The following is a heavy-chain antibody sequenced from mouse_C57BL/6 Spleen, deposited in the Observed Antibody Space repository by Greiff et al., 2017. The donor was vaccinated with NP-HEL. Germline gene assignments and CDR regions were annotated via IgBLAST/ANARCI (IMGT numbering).Heavy chain of an antibody. CDR1: GYAFSSSW. CDR2: IYPGDGDT. V-gene: IGHV1-82*01. CDR3: ARFITTGYAMDY. Sequence: VQLQQSGPELVKPGASVKISCKASGYAFSSSWMNWVKQRPGKGLEWIGRIYPGDGDTNYNGKFKGKATLTADKSSSTAYMQLSSLTSEDSAVYFCARFITTGYAMDYWGQGTSVTVSS. D-gene: IGHD1-1*01. J-gene: IGHJ4*01.